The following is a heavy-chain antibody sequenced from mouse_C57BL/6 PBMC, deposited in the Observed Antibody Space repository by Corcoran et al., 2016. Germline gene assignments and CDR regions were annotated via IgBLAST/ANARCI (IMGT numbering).Heavy chain of an antibody. J-gene: IGHJ1*03. Sequence: QVQLQQSGPELVKPGASVKISCKASGYSFTSYYIHWVKQRPGQGLEWIGWIYPGSGNTKYNEKFKGKATLTADTSSSTAYMQLSSLTSEDSAVEYCVRYYYYGSSYGWYFDVWSTGTTVTVSS. CDR1: GYSFTSYY. D-gene: IGHD1-1*01. CDR3: VRYYYYGSSYGWYFDV. V-gene: IGHV1-66*01. CDR2: IYPGSGNT.